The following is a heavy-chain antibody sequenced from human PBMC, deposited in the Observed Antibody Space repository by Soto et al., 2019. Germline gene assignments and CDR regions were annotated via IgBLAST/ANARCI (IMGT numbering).Heavy chain of an antibody. J-gene: IGHJ6*02. Sequence: GSLRLSCAASGFTFSTYWMNWVRQAPGKGLEWVANIKQDGSEKYYVDSVKGRFAISRDNAKDSLFLQMNNLRAEDTAVYYCVRDWSTFWGMDAWGQGTTVTVSS. CDR2: IKQDGSEK. CDR1: GFTFSTYW. CDR3: VRDWSTFWGMDA. V-gene: IGHV3-7*01.